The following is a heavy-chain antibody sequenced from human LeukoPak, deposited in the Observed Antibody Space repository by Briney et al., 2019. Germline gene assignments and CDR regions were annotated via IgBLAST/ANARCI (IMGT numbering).Heavy chain of an antibody. CDR2: ISGSGGTT. J-gene: IGHJ6*02. V-gene: IGHV3-23*01. D-gene: IGHD3-3*01. CDR3: AKDNSHVGGSEERATYGLDV. CDR1: GFTFSSYA. Sequence: GGSLRLSCAASGFTFSSYAMSWVRQAPGKGLEWVSAISGSGGTTYYADSVKGRFTFSRDSSKNTLFLQMNSLRAEDTAVYYCAKDNSHVGGSEERATYGLDVWGQGTTVTVAS.